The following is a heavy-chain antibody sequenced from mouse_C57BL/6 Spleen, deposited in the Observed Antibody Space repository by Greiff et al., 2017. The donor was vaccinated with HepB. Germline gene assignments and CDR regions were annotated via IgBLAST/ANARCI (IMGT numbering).Heavy chain of an antibody. CDR3: ARGNYGRGGAFAY. J-gene: IGHJ3*01. CDR2: INPNNGGT. CDR1: GYTFTDYN. D-gene: IGHD1-1*01. V-gene: IGHV1-22*01. Sequence: EVQLQQSGPELVKPGASVKMSCKASGYTFTDYNMHWVKQSHGKSLEWIGYINPNNGGTSYNQKFKGKATLTVNKSSSTAYMELRSLTSEDSAVYYCARGNYGRGGAFAYWGQGTLVTVSA.